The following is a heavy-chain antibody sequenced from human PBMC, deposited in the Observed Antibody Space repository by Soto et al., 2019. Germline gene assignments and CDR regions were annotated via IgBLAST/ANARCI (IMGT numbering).Heavy chain of an antibody. CDR3: ARVSCSGGSCPTKHVRTVAFDI. J-gene: IGHJ3*02. CDR1: GYTFTSYY. D-gene: IGHD2-15*01. Sequence: QVQLVQSGAEVKKPGASVKVSCKASGYTFTSYYMHWVRQAPGQGLEWMGIINPSGGSTSYAQKFQGRVNMTRDTYTSTVYMELSSLRSEDTAVYYCARVSCSGGSCPTKHVRTVAFDIWGQVTMVTDSS. CDR2: INPSGGST. V-gene: IGHV1-46*01.